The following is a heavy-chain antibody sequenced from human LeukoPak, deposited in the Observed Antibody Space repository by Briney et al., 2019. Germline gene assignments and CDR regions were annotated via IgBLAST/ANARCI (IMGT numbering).Heavy chain of an antibody. V-gene: IGHV3-23*01. J-gene: IGHJ4*02. Sequence: GGSPRLSCAASGLTFSSYAMSWVRQAPGKGREWVAVIIGSGGYTYYADSAKGRFTISRDNSKSTLYLQMNSLKAEDTAVYSCAREIGDFDYWGQGTLVTVSS. CDR2: IIGSGGYT. CDR3: AREIGDFDY. CDR1: GLTFSSYA. D-gene: IGHD1-26*01.